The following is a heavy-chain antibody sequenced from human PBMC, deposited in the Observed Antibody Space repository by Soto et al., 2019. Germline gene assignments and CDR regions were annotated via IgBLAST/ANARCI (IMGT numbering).Heavy chain of an antibody. J-gene: IGHJ6*02. V-gene: IGHV3-30*18. CDR1: GFTFNIFA. Sequence: QVHLVESGRGVVQPGRSLRLSCAASGFTFNIFAMHWVRQAPGKGLEWVATTSYDGTYTFYAGSVEGRFTISRDDSNDTLFLLLSGLRPEDTAVYYCTKDRQPLAFGYGLDVWGQGTTVTVSS. D-gene: IGHD2-21*01. CDR2: TSYDGTYT. CDR3: TKDRQPLAFGYGLDV.